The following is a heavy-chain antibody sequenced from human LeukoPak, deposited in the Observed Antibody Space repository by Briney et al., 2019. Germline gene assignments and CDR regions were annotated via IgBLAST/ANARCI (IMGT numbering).Heavy chain of an antibody. CDR2: ISGSGGST. D-gene: IGHD6-19*01. CDR3: GKGRVSE. V-gene: IGHV3-23*01. Sequence: GGSLRLSCAASGFTFSSYGMTWVRQAPGKGLEWVSGISGSGGSTYYADSVKGRFTISRDNSRNTLDLQMNSLRVEDTAVYYCGKGRVSEWGQGTLVTVSS. CDR1: GFTFSSYG. J-gene: IGHJ4*02.